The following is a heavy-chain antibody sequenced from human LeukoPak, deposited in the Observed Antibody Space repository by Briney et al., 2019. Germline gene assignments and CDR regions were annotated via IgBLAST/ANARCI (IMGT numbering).Heavy chain of an antibody. CDR1: GGTFSSYA. D-gene: IGHD3-3*01. J-gene: IGHJ3*02. Sequence: GASVRVSCTASGGTFSSYAISWVRQAPGQGLEWMGGIIPIFGTANYAQKFQGRVTITADESTSTAYMELSSLRSEDTAVYYCARESSTTIFGVVIMSLGAFDIWGQGTMVTVSS. CDR3: ARESSTTIFGVVIMSLGAFDI. V-gene: IGHV1-69*13. CDR2: IIPIFGTA.